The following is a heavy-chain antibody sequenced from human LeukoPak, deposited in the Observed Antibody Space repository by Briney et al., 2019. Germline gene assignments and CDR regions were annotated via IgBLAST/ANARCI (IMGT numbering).Heavy chain of an antibody. CDR1: GFTFSSYW. V-gene: IGHV3-7*01. CDR3: AGGDYYGSGSYCDY. CDR2: IKQDGSEK. J-gene: IGHJ4*02. D-gene: IGHD3-10*01. Sequence: PGGSLRLSCAASGFTFSSYWMSWVRQAPGKGLEWVANIKQDGSEKYYVDSVKGRFTISRDNAKNSLYLQMNSLRAEDTAVYYCAGGDYYGSGSYCDYWGQGTLVTVSS.